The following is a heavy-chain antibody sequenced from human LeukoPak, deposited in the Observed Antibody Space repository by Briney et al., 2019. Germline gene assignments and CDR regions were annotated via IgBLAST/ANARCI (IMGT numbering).Heavy chain of an antibody. CDR3: AREADDTLTGYYLY. J-gene: IGHJ4*02. CDR1: GGSISSYY. D-gene: IGHD3-9*01. V-gene: IGHV4-59*01. Sequence: PSETLSLTCTVSGGSISSYYWSWIRQPPGKGLEWIGYIYYSGSTNYNPSLKSRVTISVDTSKNQFSLKLSSVTAADTAVYYCAREADDTLTGYYLYWGQGTLVTVSS. CDR2: IYYSGST.